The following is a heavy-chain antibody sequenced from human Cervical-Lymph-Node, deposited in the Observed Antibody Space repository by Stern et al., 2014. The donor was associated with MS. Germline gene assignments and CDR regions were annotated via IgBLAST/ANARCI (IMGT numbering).Heavy chain of an antibody. CDR3: ERTRCSGGNIHDLDY. V-gene: IGHV1-69*06. J-gene: IGHJ4*02. CDR1: GGTFTRYA. CDR2: ITPIFGNA. D-gene: IGHD2-8*02. Sequence: VQLVESGAELKKPGSSVKVSCQAPGGTFTRYAITWVRQAPGQGLEWMGGITPIFGNAIYAQKIQGRITITADKSTPTAYLELSSLKSEDTAVYFCERTRCSGGNIHDLDYWGQGTLVTVSS.